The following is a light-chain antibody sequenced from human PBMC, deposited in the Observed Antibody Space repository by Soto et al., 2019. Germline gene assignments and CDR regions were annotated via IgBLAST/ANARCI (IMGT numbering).Light chain of an antibody. V-gene: IGKV1-6*01. CDR3: LQDYNYPFT. Sequence: AIQMTQSPSSLSASIGDRVAITCRASQDIGNDLGWYQQKPAKAPKLLIYAASSLQSGVPSRFSGSGSGTDFTLTISSLQPEDFATYYCLQDYNYPFTFGPGTKVDIK. J-gene: IGKJ3*01. CDR2: AAS. CDR1: QDIGND.